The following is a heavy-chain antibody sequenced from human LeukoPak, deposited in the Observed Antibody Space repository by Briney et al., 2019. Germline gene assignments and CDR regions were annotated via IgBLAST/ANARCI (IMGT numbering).Heavy chain of an antibody. CDR1: RYTFTGYY. D-gene: IGHD6-19*01. CDR2: INPNSGGT. CDR3: ATPQARGWYGFDFDY. Sequence: ASVKVSCKVSRYTFTGYYMHWVRQAPGQGLEWVGWINPNSGGTNYAQKFQGRVTMTRDTSISTAYMELSRLRSDDTAVYYCATPQARGWYGFDFDYWGQGTLVTVSS. J-gene: IGHJ4*02. V-gene: IGHV1-2*02.